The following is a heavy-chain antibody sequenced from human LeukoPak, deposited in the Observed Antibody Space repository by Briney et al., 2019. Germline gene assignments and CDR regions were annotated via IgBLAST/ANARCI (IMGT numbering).Heavy chain of an antibody. J-gene: IGHJ5*02. Sequence: PSETLSLTCTVAGGSISSISHYWSWIRQPPGKGLEWIGEINHSGSTNYNPSLKSRVTISVDTSKNQFSLKLSSVTAADTAVYYCARGGPSSGPYSSGWYSPLFAEPWFDPWGQGTLVTVSS. CDR2: INHSGST. CDR1: GGSISSISHY. D-gene: IGHD6-19*01. CDR3: ARGGPSSGPYSSGWYSPLFAEPWFDP. V-gene: IGHV4-39*07.